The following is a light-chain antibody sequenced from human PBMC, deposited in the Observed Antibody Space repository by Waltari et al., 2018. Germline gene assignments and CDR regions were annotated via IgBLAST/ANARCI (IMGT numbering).Light chain of an antibody. CDR2: GNN. CDR3: SSRDSSGDVV. CDR1: ILRGYY. Sequence: SSELTQDPAVSVALGQTVRSTCQGDILRGYYPNGCQQKPGQAPLLVIYGNNKRPSGIPDRFSASTSRNTASVTITGAQAEDEAHYYCSSRDSSGDVVFGGGTKLTVL. J-gene: IGLJ2*01. V-gene: IGLV3-19*01.